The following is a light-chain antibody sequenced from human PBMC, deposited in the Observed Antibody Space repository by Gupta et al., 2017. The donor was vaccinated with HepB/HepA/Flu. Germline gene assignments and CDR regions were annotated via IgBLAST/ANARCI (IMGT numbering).Light chain of an antibody. CDR3: QQYGSSPQT. Sequence: EIVLAQSPGTLSLSPGEKATLSCRASQSVSSNYLAWYQQKPGQAPRLLIYGASSRDTGIPDRFSGSGSGTDFTLTISRLEPEDFAEYYCQQYGSSPQTFGQGTTVEIK. V-gene: IGKV3-20*01. J-gene: IGKJ1*01. CDR1: QSVSSNY. CDR2: GAS.